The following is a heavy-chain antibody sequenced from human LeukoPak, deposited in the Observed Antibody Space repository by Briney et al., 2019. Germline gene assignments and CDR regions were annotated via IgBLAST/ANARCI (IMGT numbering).Heavy chain of an antibody. V-gene: IGHV3-66*02. CDR3: ARETLIAVPTSPFYGMDV. CDR1: GFTVSSNY. Sequence: GGSLRLSCAASGFTVSSNYMSWVRQAPGKGLEWVSVIYSGGSTYYADSVKGRFTISRDNSKNTLYLQMSSLRAEDTAVYYCARETLIAVPTSPFYGMDVWGQGTTVTVSS. J-gene: IGHJ6*02. D-gene: IGHD6-19*01. CDR2: IYSGGST.